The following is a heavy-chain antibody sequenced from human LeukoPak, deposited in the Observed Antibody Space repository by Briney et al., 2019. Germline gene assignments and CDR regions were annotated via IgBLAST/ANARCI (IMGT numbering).Heavy chain of an antibody. CDR2: ISLSRGTI. D-gene: IGHD2-15*01. Sequence: GGSLRLSCAASRFTFSSYSMNWVRQAPGKGLEWISYISLSRGTIYYADSVKGRFTISGDNAKNSLYLQMNSLRDEDTAVYYCARDRGYCSGGSCYTYYFDYWGQGTLVTVSS. CDR1: RFTFSSYS. J-gene: IGHJ4*02. CDR3: ARDRGYCSGGSCYTYYFDY. V-gene: IGHV3-48*02.